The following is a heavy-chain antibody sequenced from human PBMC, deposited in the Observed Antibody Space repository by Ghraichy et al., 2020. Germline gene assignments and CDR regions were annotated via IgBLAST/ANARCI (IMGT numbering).Heavy chain of an antibody. V-gene: IGHV4-59*01. CDR2: IYHSGST. Sequence: SQTLSLTCTVSGGSISSDYWSWIRQPPGKGLEWIGYIYHSGSTNYNPSLKSRITISVDTSKNQFSLKLSSVTAADTAVYYCVRENSSGWYYFDYWGQGTLVTVSS. J-gene: IGHJ4*02. CDR1: GGSISSDY. CDR3: VRENSSGWYYFDY. D-gene: IGHD6-19*01.